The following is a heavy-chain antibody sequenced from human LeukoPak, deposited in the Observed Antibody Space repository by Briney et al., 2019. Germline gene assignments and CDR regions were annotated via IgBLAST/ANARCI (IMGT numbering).Heavy chain of an antibody. CDR1: GYTFTSYG. J-gene: IGHJ4*02. CDR2: ISAYNGNT. D-gene: IGHD6-19*01. V-gene: IGHV1-18*01. Sequence: ASVKVSCKASGYTFTSYGISWVRQAPGQGLEWMGWISAYNGNTNYAQKLQGRATMTTDTSTSTAYMELRSLRSDDTAVYYCARPDHSSGWYGHDYWGQGTLVTVSS. CDR3: ARPDHSSGWYGHDY.